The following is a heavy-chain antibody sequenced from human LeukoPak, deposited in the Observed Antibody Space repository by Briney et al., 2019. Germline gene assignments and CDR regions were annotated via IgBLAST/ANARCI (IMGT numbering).Heavy chain of an antibody. CDR3: AKDQGSSSSGLDY. V-gene: IGHV3-30*02. D-gene: IGHD6-6*01. CDR1: GFTFSSYG. Sequence: GGSLRLSCAASGFTFSSYGMHWVRQAPGKGLEWVAFIRHDGSNKYYADSVKGRFTISRDNSKNTLYLQMNSLRAEDTAVYYCAKDQGSSSSGLDYWGQGTLVTVSS. J-gene: IGHJ4*02. CDR2: IRHDGSNK.